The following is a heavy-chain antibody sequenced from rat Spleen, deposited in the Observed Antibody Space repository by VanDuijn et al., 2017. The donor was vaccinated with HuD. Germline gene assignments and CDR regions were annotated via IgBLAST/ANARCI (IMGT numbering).Heavy chain of an antibody. CDR3: ARRHYGYTDYFDY. CDR2: IWTGGNT. D-gene: IGHD1-9*01. V-gene: IGHV2-43*01. J-gene: IGHJ2*01. CDR1: GFSLTSHH. Sequence: QVQLKESGPGLVQASQTLSLTCTVSGFSLTSHHVSWVRQPPGKGLEWMGVIWTGGNTAYNSLLKSRLSISRDTSKSQVFLKMNSLRSEDTATYYCARRHYGYTDYFDYWGQGVMVTVSS.